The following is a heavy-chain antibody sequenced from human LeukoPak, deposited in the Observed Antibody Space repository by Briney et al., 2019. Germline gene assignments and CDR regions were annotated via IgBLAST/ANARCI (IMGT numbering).Heavy chain of an antibody. CDR2: LNPSGGSS. CDR1: GYTVTSYY. CDR3: ARVLTSSGYYPPRYGMDV. Sequence: ASVKVSCKASGYTVTSYYMHWVRQAPGQGLEWMGILNPSGGSSSYAQKFQGRVTMTRDTSTSTVYMELSSLRSEDTAVYYCARVLTSSGYYPPRYGMDVWGQGTTVTVSS. J-gene: IGHJ6*02. V-gene: IGHV1-46*01. D-gene: IGHD3-22*01.